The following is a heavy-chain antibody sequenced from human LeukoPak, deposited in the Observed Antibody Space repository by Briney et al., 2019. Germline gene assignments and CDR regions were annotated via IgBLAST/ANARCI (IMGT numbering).Heavy chain of an antibody. J-gene: IGHJ6*03. CDR1: GGSISSNSYY. CDR2: IYHSGST. CDR3: ARGFTVTTFGYYYYYMDV. Sequence: PSETLSLTCTVSGGSISSNSYYWGWIRQPPGKGLERIGTIYHSGSTYYNPSLKSRVTISVDTSKNQFSLKLSSVTAADTAVYYCARGFTVTTFGYYYYYMDVWGNGTTVTISS. D-gene: IGHD4-17*01. V-gene: IGHV4-39*07.